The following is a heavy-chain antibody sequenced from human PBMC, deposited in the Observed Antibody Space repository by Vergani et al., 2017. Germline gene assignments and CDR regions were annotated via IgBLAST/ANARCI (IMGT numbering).Heavy chain of an antibody. J-gene: IGHJ4*02. D-gene: IGHD1-26*01. CDR3: ARDFLDSGSYFDY. CDR1: GYTFTSYY. V-gene: IGHV1-46*01. CDR2: INPSGGST. Sequence: QVQLVQSGAEVKKPGASVKVSCKASGYTFTSYYMHWVRQAPGQGLEWMGIINPSGGSTSYAQKFQGRVTITADKSTSTAYMELSSLRSEDTAVYYCARDFLDSGSYFDYWGQGTLVTVSS.